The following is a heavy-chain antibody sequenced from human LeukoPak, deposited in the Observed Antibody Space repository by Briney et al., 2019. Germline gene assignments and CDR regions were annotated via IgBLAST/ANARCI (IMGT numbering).Heavy chain of an antibody. V-gene: IGHV3-30*03. CDR2: VSYDGGAK. Sequence: GGSLRLSCAASGFTFSSYAMSWVRQAPGKGLEWVAVVSYDGGAKYYADSVKGRFTISRDNSKNTVDLQMYSLRAEGSAVYYCARSLGSGWIHLVEYWGQGTLVTVS. CDR1: GFTFSSYA. J-gene: IGHJ4*02. D-gene: IGHD6-19*01. CDR3: ARSLGSGWIHLVEY.